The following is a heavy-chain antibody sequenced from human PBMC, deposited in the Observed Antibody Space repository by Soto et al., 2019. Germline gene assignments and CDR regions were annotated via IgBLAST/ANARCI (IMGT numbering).Heavy chain of an antibody. CDR3: ARRRYCGADCYSKFYYGMDV. CDR1: GSTFSSYT. D-gene: IGHD2-21*02. J-gene: IGHJ6*02. V-gene: IGHV1-69*02. Sequence: QVQLVQSGAEVRKPGSSVKVSCKASGSTFSSYTVNWVRQAPGQGLEWIGRIIPILGITNYARRFQGRVTITADRTTHTAYKGLTSLSSEDTAVYYCARRRYCGADCYSKFYYGMDVWGQGTTVTVSS. CDR2: IIPILGIT.